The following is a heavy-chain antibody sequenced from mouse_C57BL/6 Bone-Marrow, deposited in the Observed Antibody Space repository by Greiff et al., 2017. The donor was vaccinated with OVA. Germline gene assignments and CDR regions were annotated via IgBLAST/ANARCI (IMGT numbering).Heavy chain of an antibody. J-gene: IGHJ1*03. CDR2: IYPRSGNT. CDR3: ARIYYYGSYWYFDV. Sequence: QLQQSGAELARPGASVQLSCKASGYTFTSYGISWVKQRTGQGLEWIGEIYPRSGNTYYNEKFKGKATLTADKSSSTAYMELRSLTSEDSAVYFCARIYYYGSYWYFDVWGTGTTVTVSS. D-gene: IGHD1-1*01. CDR1: GYTFTSYG. V-gene: IGHV1-81*01.